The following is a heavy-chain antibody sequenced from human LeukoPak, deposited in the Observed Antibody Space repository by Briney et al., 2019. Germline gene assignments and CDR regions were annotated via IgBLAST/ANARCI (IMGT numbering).Heavy chain of an antibody. D-gene: IGHD1-7*01. Sequence: GSLRLSCAASGFTFSSYSMNWVRQAPGKGLEWVSSISSSSSYIYYADSVKSRFTISRDNAKNSLYLQMNSLRAEDTAVYYCARVLGGTLDQGGFDYWGQGTLVTVSS. J-gene: IGHJ4*02. CDR3: ARVLGGTLDQGGFDY. CDR2: ISSSSSYI. V-gene: IGHV3-21*01. CDR1: GFTFSSYS.